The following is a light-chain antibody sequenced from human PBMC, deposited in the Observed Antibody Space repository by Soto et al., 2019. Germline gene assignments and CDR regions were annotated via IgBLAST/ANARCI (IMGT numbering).Light chain of an antibody. CDR2: LNSDGSH. V-gene: IGLV4-69*01. CDR1: SGHSNYA. CDR3: QTWGSGIVV. J-gene: IGLJ2*01. Sequence: QPVLTQSPSASASLGAWVKLTCTLSSGHSNYAIAWHQQQSEKGPRYLMKLNSDGSHNKGDGIPDRFSGSSSGAERYLTISSLQSEDEADYYCQTWGSGIVVFGGGTKLTVL.